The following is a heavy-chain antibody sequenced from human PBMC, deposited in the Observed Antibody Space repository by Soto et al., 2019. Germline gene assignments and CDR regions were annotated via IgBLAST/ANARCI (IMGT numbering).Heavy chain of an antibody. D-gene: IGHD6-13*01. V-gene: IGHV4-39*01. CDR3: ARQAAGYIYYYYYYGMDV. J-gene: IGHJ6*02. CDR2: IYYSGST. CDR1: GGSISSSSYY. Sequence: SETLSLTCTVSGGSISSSSYYWGWIRQPPGKGLEWIGSIYYSGSTYYNPSLKSRVTISVDTSKNQFSLKLSSVTAADTAVYYCARQAAGYIYYYYYYGMDVWGQGTTVTVSS.